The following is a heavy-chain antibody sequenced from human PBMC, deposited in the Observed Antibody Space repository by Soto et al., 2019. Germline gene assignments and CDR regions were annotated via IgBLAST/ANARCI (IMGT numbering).Heavy chain of an antibody. CDR2: INLDGSEK. CDR3: AKDDFTVPHSHSYYYYGMDV. D-gene: IGHD2-21*01. CDR1: GFPFSDYW. J-gene: IGHJ6*02. Sequence: GGSLRLSCAASGFPFSDYWMSWVRQTPGKGLEWVGNINLDGSEKYYADSVKGRFTISRDNAKNSLYLQMNSLRAEDTAVYYCAKDDFTVPHSHSYYYYGMDVWGQGTTVTVSS. V-gene: IGHV3-7*01.